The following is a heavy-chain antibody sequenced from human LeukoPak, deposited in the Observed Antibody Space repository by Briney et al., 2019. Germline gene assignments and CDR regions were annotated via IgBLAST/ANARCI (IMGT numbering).Heavy chain of an antibody. D-gene: IGHD5-12*01. Sequence: GGSLRLSCAASGFTFSSYGMRWVRQAPGKGLEWVAVISYDGSNKYYADSVKGRFTISRDNSKNTLYLQINSLRAEDTAVYYCAKERIEATAYNWLDPWGQGTLVTVSS. CDR2: ISYDGSNK. J-gene: IGHJ5*02. V-gene: IGHV3-30*18. CDR3: AKERIEATAYNWLDP. CDR1: GFTFSSYG.